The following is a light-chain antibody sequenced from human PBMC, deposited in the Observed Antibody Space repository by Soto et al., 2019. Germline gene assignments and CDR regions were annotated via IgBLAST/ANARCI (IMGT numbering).Light chain of an antibody. V-gene: IGKV3-20*01. J-gene: IGKJ1*01. Sequence: EIVLTQSPGTLSLSPGERATLSCRASQSVSSSFLSWYQQKRGQAPRLLMFGASSRATGIPDRFSGSGSGTDFTLTIYRLEPEDFAVYYCQQYGSSPKTFGQGTKVDIK. CDR3: QQYGSSPKT. CDR2: GAS. CDR1: QSVSSSF.